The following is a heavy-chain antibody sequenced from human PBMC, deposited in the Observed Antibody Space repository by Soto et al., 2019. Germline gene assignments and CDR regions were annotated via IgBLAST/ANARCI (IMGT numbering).Heavy chain of an antibody. J-gene: IGHJ4*02. Sequence: GGSLRLSCAASGFTFSSYSMNWVRQAPGKGLEWVSSISSSSSYIDYADSVKGRFTISRDNAKNSLYLQMNSLRAEDTAVYYCARDPIAAAGTFDYWGQGTLVTVSS. V-gene: IGHV3-21*01. D-gene: IGHD6-13*01. CDR2: ISSSSSYI. CDR3: ARDPIAAAGTFDY. CDR1: GFTFSSYS.